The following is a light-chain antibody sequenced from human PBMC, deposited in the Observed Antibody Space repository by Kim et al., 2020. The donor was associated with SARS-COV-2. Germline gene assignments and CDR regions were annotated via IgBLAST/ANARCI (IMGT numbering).Light chain of an antibody. CDR2: GAF. J-gene: IGKJ2*01. V-gene: IGKV3-15*01. CDR1: QNVDIN. CDR3: QQYKDWPPMYT. Sequence: EIVMTQSPATLSVSPGERATLSCRASQNVDINLAWYQQKPGQPPRLLIYGAFTRATGVPARFSGSGSGIEFTLTISSLQSEDLAVYYCQQYKDWPPMYTFGKGTKLEI.